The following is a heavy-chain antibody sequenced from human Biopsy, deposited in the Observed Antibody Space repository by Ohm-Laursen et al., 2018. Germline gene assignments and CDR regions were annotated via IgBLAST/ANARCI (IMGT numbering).Heavy chain of an antibody. Sequence: SLRLSCTASGFRVSSYDMNWVRQAPGNGLEWISYISETSSHIYDADSVRGRFTVARDIAKNSLYLQLNSLRVEDTAVYYCARDSSRRAREGGMDVWGQGTTVTVSS. J-gene: IGHJ6*02. CDR3: ARDSSRRAREGGMDV. CDR2: ISETSSHI. D-gene: IGHD6-6*01. V-gene: IGHV3-21*01. CDR1: GFRVSSYD.